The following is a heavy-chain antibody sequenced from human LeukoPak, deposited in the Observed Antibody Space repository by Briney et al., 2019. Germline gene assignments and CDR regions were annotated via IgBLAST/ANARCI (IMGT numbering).Heavy chain of an antibody. CDR2: IILIFGTA. CDR3: ARDLTPSSSWTPYYYYGMDV. D-gene: IGHD6-13*01. V-gene: IGHV1-69*13. CDR1: GGTFSSYA. J-gene: IGHJ6*02. Sequence: ASVKVSCKASGGTFSSYAISWVRQAPGQGLEWMGGIILIFGTANYAQKFQGRVTITADESTSTAYMELSSLRSEDTAVYYCARDLTPSSSWTPYYYYGMDVWGQGTTVTVSS.